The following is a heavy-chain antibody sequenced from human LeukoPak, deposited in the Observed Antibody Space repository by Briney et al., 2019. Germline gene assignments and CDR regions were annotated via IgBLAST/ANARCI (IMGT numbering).Heavy chain of an antibody. Sequence: GGSLRLSCAASGFTFTSYSMNWIRQAPGKGLEWISYVSNRGTTIFYAGSVKGRFTSSRDNSKNSVYLRMNNLRAEDTAVYYCARSRINYGDYYYFGMDVWGQGTTVTVSS. CDR3: ARSRINYGDYYYFGMDV. CDR2: VSNRGTTI. D-gene: IGHD4-17*01. J-gene: IGHJ6*02. CDR1: GFTFTSYS. V-gene: IGHV3-11*01.